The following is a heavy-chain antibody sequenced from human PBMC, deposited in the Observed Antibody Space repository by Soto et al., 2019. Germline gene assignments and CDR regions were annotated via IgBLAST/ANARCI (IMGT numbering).Heavy chain of an antibody. CDR1: GFTFSDYY. V-gene: IGHV3-11*01. J-gene: IGHJ6*03. CDR2: ISSSGSTI. CDR3: ARDPSDRAAGTLLFYYYYYYMDV. D-gene: IGHD6-13*01. Sequence: PGGSLRLSCAASGFTFSDYYMSWIRQAPGKGLEWVSYISSSGSTIYYADSVKGRFTISRDNAKNSLYLQMNSLRAEDTAVYYCARDPSDRAAGTLLFYYYYYYMDVWGKGTTVTVSS.